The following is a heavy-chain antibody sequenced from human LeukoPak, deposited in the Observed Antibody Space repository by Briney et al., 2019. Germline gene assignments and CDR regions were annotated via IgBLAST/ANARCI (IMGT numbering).Heavy chain of an antibody. Sequence: SQTLSLTCAISGDSVSSNSATWNWIRRSPSRGLEWLGRTHYRSKWYNDYAVSVKSRITINPDTSKNQFSLQLNSVTPEDTAVYYCARISSTSGHYFDYWGQGTVVTVSS. CDR1: GDSVSSNSAT. V-gene: IGHV6-1*01. D-gene: IGHD2-2*01. CDR2: THYRSKWYN. J-gene: IGHJ4*02. CDR3: ARISSTSGHYFDY.